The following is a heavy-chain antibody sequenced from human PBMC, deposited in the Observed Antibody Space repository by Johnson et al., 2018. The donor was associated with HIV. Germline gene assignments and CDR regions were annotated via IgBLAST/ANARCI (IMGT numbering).Heavy chain of an antibody. Sequence: VQLVESGGGLVQPGGSLRLSCAASGFTVSSNYMSWVRQAPGTGLEWVSVIYSGGSTYYADSVKGRFTISRDNAKNSLYLQMNSLRAEDTAVYCCASSLGGDYRFCDAFDIWGQGTMVTVSS. J-gene: IGHJ3*02. D-gene: IGHD4-11*01. V-gene: IGHV3-66*01. CDR1: GFTVSSNY. CDR3: ASSLGGDYRFCDAFDI. CDR2: IYSGGST.